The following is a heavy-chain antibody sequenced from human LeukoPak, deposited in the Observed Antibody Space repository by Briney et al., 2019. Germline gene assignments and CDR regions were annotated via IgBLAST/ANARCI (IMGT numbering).Heavy chain of an antibody. V-gene: IGHV3-7*01. CDR3: VRDGGVSGYDLLDY. CDR2: IILDGSKA. Sequence: GGCLRLACTAAGVIVSNYWITWVRHAPGEWRECVAQIILDGSKASYIESVKARFSISIDNARNSLSLQMNSMSAEDTAVYYCVRDGGVSGYDLLDYWGQGTLVTVSS. D-gene: IGHD5-12*01. CDR1: GVIVSNYW. J-gene: IGHJ4*02.